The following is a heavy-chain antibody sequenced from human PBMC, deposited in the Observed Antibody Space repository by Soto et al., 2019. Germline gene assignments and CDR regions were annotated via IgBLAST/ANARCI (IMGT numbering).Heavy chain of an antibody. CDR2: IDNNGVT. CDR1: GGSVYSNGHY. V-gene: IGHV4-39*01. CDR3: GKILVGATGHTDADS. Sequence: SETLSLTCIVSGGSVYSNGHYWGWIRQPPGKGPEWIGSIDNNGVTNYNSSLKSRVTISRDTSKNQFSLRLTSVTAADTAVYYCGKILVGATGHTDADSWGPGTLVTVSS. D-gene: IGHD2-15*01. J-gene: IGHJ4*02.